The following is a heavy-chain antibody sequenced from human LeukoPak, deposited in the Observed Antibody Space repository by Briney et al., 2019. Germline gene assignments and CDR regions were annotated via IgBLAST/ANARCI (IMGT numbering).Heavy chain of an antibody. CDR2: MNPKSGNT. CDR3: ARGRGSSWYRWFDP. Sequence: GASVTVSCKASGYTFTSYDINWMRQAPGQGLEWMGWMNPKSGNTGYAQKFQGRVTITRNTSISTAYMEVSSLRSEDTAVYYCARGRGSSWYRWFDPWGQGTLVTVSS. V-gene: IGHV1-8*03. D-gene: IGHD6-13*01. CDR1: GYTFTSYD. J-gene: IGHJ5*02.